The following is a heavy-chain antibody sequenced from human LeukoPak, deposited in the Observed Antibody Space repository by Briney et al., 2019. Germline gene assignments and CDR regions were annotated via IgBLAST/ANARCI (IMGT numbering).Heavy chain of an antibody. V-gene: IGHV3-7*01. CDR1: GFTFRDYW. CDR2: IKPDGSEK. J-gene: IGHJ4*02. Sequence: PGGSLRLSCVGSGFTFRDYWMIWVRQAPGKGLEWVANIKPDGSEKYYVESVKGRFTISRDNAKNSLYLLMNSLRAEDTAVYYCARDRPTGASRLFVVQWGQGTLVTVSS. D-gene: IGHD3-3*01. CDR3: ARDRPTGASRLFVVQ.